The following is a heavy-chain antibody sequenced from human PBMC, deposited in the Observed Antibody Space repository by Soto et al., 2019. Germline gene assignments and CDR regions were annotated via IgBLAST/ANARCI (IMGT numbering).Heavy chain of an antibody. J-gene: IGHJ4*02. D-gene: IGHD3-10*01. CDR2: INSDGSST. V-gene: IGHV3-74*01. Sequence: EVQLVESGGDLVQPGGSLRLSCAASGFTFSSYWMHWVRQVPGKGLVWVSRINSDGSSTSYADSVKGRFAISRDNAKNALYRQRNSLRAEYTAVYYCARGWDDNYGYWGQGTLVSVSA. CDR1: GFTFSSYW. CDR3: ARGWDDNYGY.